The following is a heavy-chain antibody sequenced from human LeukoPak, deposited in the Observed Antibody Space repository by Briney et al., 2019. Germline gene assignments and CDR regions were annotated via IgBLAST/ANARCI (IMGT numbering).Heavy chain of an antibody. V-gene: IGHV4-34*01. CDR3: ARGYTFDY. CDR2: INHSGST. J-gene: IGHJ4*02. D-gene: IGHD2-2*02. Sequence: PSETLSLTCAVYGGSFSGYYWSWIRQPPGKGLEWIGEINHSGSTNYNPSLKSRVTISVDTSKNQFSLKLSSVTAADTAVYYRARGYTFDYWGQGTLVTVSS. CDR1: GGSFSGYY.